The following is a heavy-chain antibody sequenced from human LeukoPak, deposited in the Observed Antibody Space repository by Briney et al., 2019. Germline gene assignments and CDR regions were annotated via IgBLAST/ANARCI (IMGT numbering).Heavy chain of an antibody. CDR1: GYSISSCYY. D-gene: IGHD1-1*01. V-gene: IGHV4-38-2*01. J-gene: IGHJ5*02. Sequence: SETLSLTCAVSGYSISSCYYWGWIRQPPGKGLQWIGSIFQRGYSYYNPSLKSRVTISVDTSRNQFSLKLSSVTAADTAVYYCAGDKETTGNGRTNWFEPWGQGTLVTVSS. CDR2: IFQRGYS. CDR3: AGDKETTGNGRTNWFEP.